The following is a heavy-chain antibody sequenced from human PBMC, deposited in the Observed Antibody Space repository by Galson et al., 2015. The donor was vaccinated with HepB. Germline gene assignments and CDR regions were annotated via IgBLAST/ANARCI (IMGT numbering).Heavy chain of an antibody. CDR3: ARDSRLELRLNNYFSYGMDV. J-gene: IGHJ6*02. V-gene: IGHV1-18*01. CDR2: FSGYDGST. Sequence: SVKVSCKASGYSFSNYGLSWIRQAPGPGLEWLGWFSGYDGSTNYAQKFQGRVTMTADASTGTAYLELRNLRSDDTAVYYCARDSRLELRLNNYFSYGMDVWGQ. D-gene: IGHD1-7*01. CDR1: GYSFSNYG.